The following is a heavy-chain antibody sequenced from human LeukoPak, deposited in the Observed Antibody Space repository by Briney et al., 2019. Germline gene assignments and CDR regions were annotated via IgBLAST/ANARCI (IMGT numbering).Heavy chain of an antibody. J-gene: IGHJ4*02. CDR2: ISFSGSRT. D-gene: IGHD3-22*01. CDR3: AKEYDSRGYFDY. Sequence: GGSLRLSCAASGFTFSGYAMSWVRQAPGKGLEWVSAISFSGSRTYYADSVKGRFTISRDNSKNTLYLQMNSLRVEDTTVYYCAKEYDSRGYFDYWGQGTLVTVSS. CDR1: GFTFSGYA. V-gene: IGHV3-23*01.